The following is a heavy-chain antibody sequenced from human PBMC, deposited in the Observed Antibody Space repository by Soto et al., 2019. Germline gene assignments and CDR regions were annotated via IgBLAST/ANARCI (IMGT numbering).Heavy chain of an antibody. CDR3: TKWSGFGDA. Sequence: PWGSLRLSCAASGFDFSSNSMTWVRQAPGKGLEWVSGISATGDKTFYLDSVRGRFTVSRDIYKNILYLHMSSLRAEDTAVYYCTKWSGFGDAWGQGTLVTVSS. J-gene: IGHJ5*02. V-gene: IGHV3-23*01. CDR1: GFDFSSNS. D-gene: IGHD3-10*01. CDR2: ISATGDKT.